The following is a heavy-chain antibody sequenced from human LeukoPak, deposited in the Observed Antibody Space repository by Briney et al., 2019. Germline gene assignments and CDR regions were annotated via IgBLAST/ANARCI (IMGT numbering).Heavy chain of an antibody. CDR1: GCTFNNAW. V-gene: IGHV3-15*01. CDR2: IKSKAAGGTI. D-gene: IGHD5/OR15-5a*01. J-gene: IGHJ4*02. CDR3: YREGVYSC. Sequence: PGGCLRLSCAASGCTFNNAWMNWVRQAPGKGLEWVGRIKSKAAGGTIDYAAPVKGSFSISRDDSKNTLYLQMNSLKTDDTAMYFCYREGVYSCWGQGTLVTVSS.